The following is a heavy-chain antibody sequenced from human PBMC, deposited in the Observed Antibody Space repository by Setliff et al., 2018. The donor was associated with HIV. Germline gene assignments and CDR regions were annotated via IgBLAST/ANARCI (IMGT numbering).Heavy chain of an antibody. CDR2: INWNGDNT. D-gene: IGHD1-26*01. CDR1: GFTFDDYD. CDR3: AKLVVGFSGSSAYMDV. J-gene: IGHJ6*03. V-gene: IGHV3-20*04. Sequence: PGGSLRLSCAASGFTFDDYDMTWVRQAPGEGLEWVSGINWNGDNTDYVDSVKGRFTISRDNAKNSLYLQMNSLRAEDTAFYYCAKLVVGFSGSSAYMDVWGKGTTVTVSS.